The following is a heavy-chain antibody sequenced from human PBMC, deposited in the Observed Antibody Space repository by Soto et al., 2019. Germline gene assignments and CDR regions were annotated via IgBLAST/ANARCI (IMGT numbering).Heavy chain of an antibody. J-gene: IGHJ4*02. V-gene: IGHV1-69*02. D-gene: IGHD3-10*01. Sequence: QVQLVQSGAEVKKPGSSVKVSCSASAGTFDSYTISWVRQVPGQRLEWMGRIIPMLRMSNFAQNFQGRVSRPGDESKSKVYMVLSSRRSEDTGVYFCATNYGSGSTHFDHWGQGTPVTVTS. CDR3: ATNYGSGSTHFDH. CDR1: AGTFDSYT. CDR2: IIPMLRMS.